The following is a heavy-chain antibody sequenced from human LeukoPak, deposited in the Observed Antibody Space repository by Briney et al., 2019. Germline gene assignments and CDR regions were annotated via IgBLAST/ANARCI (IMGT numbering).Heavy chain of an antibody. CDR1: GYSFTSYW. CDR2: IYPGDSDT. CDR3: ARQAWAPGIDPHGAFDI. V-gene: IGHV5-51*01. Sequence: GESLKISCKGSGYSFTSYWIGWVRQMPGKGLEWMGIIYPGDSDTRYSPSFQGQVTISADKSISTAYLQWSSLKASDTAMYYCARQAWAPGIDPHGAFDIWGQGTMVTVSS. D-gene: IGHD3-10*01. J-gene: IGHJ3*02.